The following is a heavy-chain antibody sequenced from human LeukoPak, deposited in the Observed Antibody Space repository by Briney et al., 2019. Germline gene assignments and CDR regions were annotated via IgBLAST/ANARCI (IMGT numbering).Heavy chain of an antibody. Sequence: GGSLRLSCAASRFTFSSYSMNWVRQAPGKGLEWVSYISSSSSTIYYADSVKGRFTISRDNAKNSLYLQMNSLRAEDTAVYYCAREKTYYYDSWGQGTLVTVSS. V-gene: IGHV3-48*04. CDR2: ISSSSSTI. D-gene: IGHD3-22*01. CDR1: RFTFSSYS. J-gene: IGHJ4*02. CDR3: AREKTYYYDS.